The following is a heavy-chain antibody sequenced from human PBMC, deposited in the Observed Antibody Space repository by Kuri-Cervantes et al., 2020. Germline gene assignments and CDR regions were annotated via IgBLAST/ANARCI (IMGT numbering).Heavy chain of an antibody. CDR1: GFTFSSYA. J-gene: IGHJ6*02. CDR3: ARERARFEIYTMDV. V-gene: IGHV3-30-3*01. CDR2: ISYGGSNK. D-gene: IGHD3-10*01. Sequence: GGSLRLSCAASGFTFSSYAMHWVRRAPGKGLEWVAVISYGGSNKYYADSVKGRFTISRDNSKSTLYLQMNSPRPEDTAVYYCARERARFEIYTMDVWGQGTTVTVSS.